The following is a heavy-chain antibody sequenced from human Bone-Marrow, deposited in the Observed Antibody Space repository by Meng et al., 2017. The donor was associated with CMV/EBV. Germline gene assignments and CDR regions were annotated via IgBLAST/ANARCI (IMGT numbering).Heavy chain of an antibody. J-gene: IGHJ5*02. CDR3: ARHWGAVVNWFDP. D-gene: IGHD6-19*01. CDR2: IYYSGST. V-gene: IGHV4-39*01. CDR1: GGSISSSSYY. Sequence: VSGGSISSSSYYWGWIRQPPGKGLEWIGSIYYSGSTYYNPSLKSRVTISVDTSKNQFSLKLSSVTAADTAVYYCARHWGAVVNWFDPWGQGTLVTVSS.